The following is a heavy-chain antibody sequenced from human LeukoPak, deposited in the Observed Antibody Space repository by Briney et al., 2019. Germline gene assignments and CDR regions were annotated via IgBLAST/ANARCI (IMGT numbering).Heavy chain of an antibody. CDR2: ISGSSSYI. J-gene: IGHJ4*02. CDR3: ARDSRARLLEWLEY. CDR1: GFTFSSYI. Sequence: GGSLRLSCTASGFTFSSYIMNWVRQAPGKGLEWVSAISGSSSYIYYSDLVKGRFTISRDNAKNSLYLQMNSLRAEDTAVYYCARDSRARLLEWLEYWGQGTLVTVSS. D-gene: IGHD3-3*01. V-gene: IGHV3-21*01.